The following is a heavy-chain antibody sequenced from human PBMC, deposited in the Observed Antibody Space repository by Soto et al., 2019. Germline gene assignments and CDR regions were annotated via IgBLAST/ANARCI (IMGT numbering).Heavy chain of an antibody. Sequence: WASVKVSCKASRYTFTSYAIHWVRQAPGQRLEWMGWINAGSGNAKYSQKFQGRVTITRDTSASTAYMELNSLRSEDTAVYYCARGDLLSGFWWLDPWGQGTLVTVSS. V-gene: IGHV1-3*01. J-gene: IGHJ5*02. D-gene: IGHD3-3*01. CDR3: ARGDLLSGFWWLDP. CDR1: RYTFTSYA. CDR2: INAGSGNA.